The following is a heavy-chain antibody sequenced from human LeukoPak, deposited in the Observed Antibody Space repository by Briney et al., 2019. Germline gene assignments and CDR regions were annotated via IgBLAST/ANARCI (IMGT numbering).Heavy chain of an antibody. Sequence: SETLSLTCTVSGGSISSSTYNWGWIRQPPGKGLEWIGSMYYSGSTYYNPSLKSRVTISVDTSKNQFSLKLSSVTAADTAVYYCARSGVSDIVVVPAAPTAAFDIWGQGTMVTVSS. CDR2: MYYSGST. D-gene: IGHD2-2*01. CDR1: GGSISSSTYN. V-gene: IGHV4-39*07. CDR3: ARSGVSDIVVVPAAPTAAFDI. J-gene: IGHJ3*02.